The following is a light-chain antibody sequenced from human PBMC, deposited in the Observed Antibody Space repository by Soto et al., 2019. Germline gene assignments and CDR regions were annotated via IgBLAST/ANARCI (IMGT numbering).Light chain of an antibody. Sequence: EIVMTQSPATLSVSPGERATLSCRATQSLSSNLAWYQQKPGQAPRLLIYGASTRATGIPARFSGSGSATEFTLTISSLQSEDFAVYYCQQYYDWPYTFGQGTKLEIK. V-gene: IGKV3-15*01. CDR3: QQYYDWPYT. CDR2: GAS. J-gene: IGKJ2*01. CDR1: QSLSSN.